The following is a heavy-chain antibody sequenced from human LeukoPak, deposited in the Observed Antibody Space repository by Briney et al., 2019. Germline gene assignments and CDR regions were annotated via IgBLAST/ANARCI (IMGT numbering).Heavy chain of an antibody. CDR1: GGSISSYY. D-gene: IGHD3-10*01. J-gene: IGHJ6*03. V-gene: IGHV4-59*01. CDR3: ARGWKDYGSGRRYYYYYMDV. Sequence: KPSETLSLTCTVSGGSISSYYWSWIRQPPGKGLEWIGYIYYSGSTNYNPSLKSRVTISVDTSKNQFSLKLSSVTAADTAVYYCARGWKDYGSGRRYYYYYMDVWGKGTTVTISS. CDR2: IYYSGST.